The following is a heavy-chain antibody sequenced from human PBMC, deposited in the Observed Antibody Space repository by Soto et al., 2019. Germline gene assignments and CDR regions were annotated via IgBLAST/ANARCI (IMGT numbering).Heavy chain of an antibody. D-gene: IGHD4-17*01. CDR2: IFYSGRT. CDR1: GGSVSSGSYY. J-gene: IGHJ1*01. CDR3: ARSRTTVTPSGFQH. Sequence: PSETLSLTCTVSGGSVSSGSYYWSWIRQPPGKGLEWIGYIFYSGRTNYNPSLRSRVSISVDTSKNQFSLKLSSVTAADTAVYYCARSRTTVTPSGFQHWGQGTLVTVSS. V-gene: IGHV4-61*01.